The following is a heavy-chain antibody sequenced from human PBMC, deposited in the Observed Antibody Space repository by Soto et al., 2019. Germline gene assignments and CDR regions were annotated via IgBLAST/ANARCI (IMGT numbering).Heavy chain of an antibody. D-gene: IGHD3-22*01. Sequence: EVQLLESGGGLIQPGGSLRLSCVASGFTFSSYVMTWVRQAPGKGLEWVSTISGSGGDTYYADSVKGRFTISRDNSKDTLYLQMSSLRAEDTAVYYCAISRSGYFAYWGQGTLVTVSS. V-gene: IGHV3-23*01. CDR3: AISRSGYFAY. J-gene: IGHJ4*02. CDR2: ISGSGGDT. CDR1: GFTFSSYV.